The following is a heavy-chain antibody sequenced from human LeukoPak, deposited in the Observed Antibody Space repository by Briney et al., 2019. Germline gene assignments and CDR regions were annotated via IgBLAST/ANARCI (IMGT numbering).Heavy chain of an antibody. CDR2: LNPHSGGT. D-gene: IGHD5-12*01. Sequence: ASVKASCKASGYSFSDYYMHWVRLAPGQGLEWMGWLNPHSGGTNYAQSFQGRVTMTRDTSISTAYMELKRLRSDDTAVYCCGRGYRGGDYWGQGTLVTVSS. J-gene: IGHJ4*02. CDR1: GYSFSDYY. CDR3: GRGYRGGDY. V-gene: IGHV1-2*02.